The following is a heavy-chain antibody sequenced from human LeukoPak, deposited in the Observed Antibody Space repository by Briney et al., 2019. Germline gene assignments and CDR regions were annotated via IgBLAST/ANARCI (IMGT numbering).Heavy chain of an antibody. CDR1: GGSISNYY. CDR3: ARELITKADAFDI. CDR2: FYACGNT. Sequence: PSETLSLTCNVSGGSISNYYWNWIRQPAGKGLEWIGRFYACGNTNYNPSLKSRVTMSVDTSKNQLSLKLTSVTAADTAVYYCARELITKADAFDIWGQGTMVTVSS. J-gene: IGHJ3*02. D-gene: IGHD1-20*01. V-gene: IGHV4-4*07.